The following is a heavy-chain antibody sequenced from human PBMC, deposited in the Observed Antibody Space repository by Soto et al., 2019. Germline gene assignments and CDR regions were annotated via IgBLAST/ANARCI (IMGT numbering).Heavy chain of an antibody. Sequence: SVKVSCKASGGTFSSYAISWVRQAPGQGLEWMGGIIPIFGTANYAQKFQGRVTITADESTSTAYMELSSLRSEDTAVYYCAREKGIAAAGIYYYYGMDVWGQGTTVTVSS. CDR1: GGTFSSYA. J-gene: IGHJ6*02. V-gene: IGHV1-69*13. CDR3: AREKGIAAAGIYYYYGMDV. D-gene: IGHD6-13*01. CDR2: IIPIFGTA.